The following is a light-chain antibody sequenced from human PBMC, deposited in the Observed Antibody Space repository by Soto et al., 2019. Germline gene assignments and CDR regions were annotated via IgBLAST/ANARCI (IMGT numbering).Light chain of an antibody. CDR3: QQRSNWPLT. CDR2: DAT. CDR1: RSISSH. J-gene: IGKJ3*01. V-gene: IGKV3-11*01. Sequence: EIVMTQSPATLSLSPGERATLSCRASRSISSHLAWYQQKPGQSPRLLIYDATKRATGMPARFSGSGSGTDFTLTISSLEPEDFAVYFCQQRSNWPLTFGPGTKVDIK.